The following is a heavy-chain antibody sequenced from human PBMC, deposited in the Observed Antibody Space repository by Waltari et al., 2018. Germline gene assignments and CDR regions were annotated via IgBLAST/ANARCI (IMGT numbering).Heavy chain of an antibody. Sequence: EVQLVESGGGLVQPGGSLRLSCAASGFTFSSYWMSWVRQAPGKGLEWVANIKQDGREKYYVDSVKGRFTISRDNAKNSLYLQMNSLRAEDTAVYYCARVVIAPNTNWFDPWGQGTLVTVSS. J-gene: IGHJ5*02. CDR1: GFTFSSYW. CDR2: IKQDGREK. D-gene: IGHD3-22*01. CDR3: ARVVIAPNTNWFDP. V-gene: IGHV3-7*01.